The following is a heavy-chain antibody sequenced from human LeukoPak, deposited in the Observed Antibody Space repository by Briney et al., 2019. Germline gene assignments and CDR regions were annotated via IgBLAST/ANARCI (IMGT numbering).Heavy chain of an antibody. CDR3: AGPGAGDLDY. CDR1: GGSFGIYY. V-gene: IGHV4-34*01. CDR2: INHSGST. J-gene: IGHJ4*02. D-gene: IGHD3-10*01. Sequence: PSESLSLTCAVYGGSFGIYYWSWIRQPPGKGLEWIGEINHSGSTNYNPSLKSRVTISVDMSKNQFSMKLSSVTAADTAVYYCAGPGAGDLDYWGQGILVTVSS.